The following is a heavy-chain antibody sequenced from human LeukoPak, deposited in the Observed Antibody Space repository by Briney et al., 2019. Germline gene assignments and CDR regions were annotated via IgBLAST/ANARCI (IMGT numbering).Heavy chain of an antibody. CDR2: IYYSGST. Sequence: SETLSLTCTVSGGSISSYYWSWIRQPPGKGLEWIGYIYYSGSTNYNPSLKSRVTISVDTSKNQFSLKLSSVTAADTAVYYCAREGIVGATLGAFDIWGQGTMVTVSS. J-gene: IGHJ3*02. CDR1: GGSISSYY. D-gene: IGHD1-26*01. CDR3: AREGIVGATLGAFDI. V-gene: IGHV4-59*01.